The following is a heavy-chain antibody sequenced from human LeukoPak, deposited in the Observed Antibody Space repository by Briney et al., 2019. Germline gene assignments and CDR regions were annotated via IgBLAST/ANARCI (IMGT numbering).Heavy chain of an antibody. CDR2: ISSSSSYI. V-gene: IGHV3-21*01. CDR1: GLTFSSYS. J-gene: IGHJ5*02. CDR3: ARQLGGWFDP. D-gene: IGHD6-13*01. Sequence: GGSLRLSCAASGLTFSSYSMNWVRQAPGKGLEWVSSISSSSSYIYYADSVKGRFTISRDNAKNSLYLQMNSLRAEDTAVYYCARQLGGWFDPWGQGTLVTVSS.